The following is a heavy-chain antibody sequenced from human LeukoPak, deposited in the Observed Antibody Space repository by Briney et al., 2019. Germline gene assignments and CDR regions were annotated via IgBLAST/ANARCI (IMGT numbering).Heavy chain of an antibody. CDR1: GGSFSGYY. D-gene: IGHD6-19*01. CDR3: ARVAGTVDY. Sequence: SETLSLTCAVYGGSFSGYYWSWIRQPPGKGLEWIGEINHSGSTNYNPSLKSRVTISVDTSKNQFSLKLSSVTAADTAVYYCARVAGTVDYWGREPWSPSPQ. CDR2: INHSGST. V-gene: IGHV4-34*01. J-gene: IGHJ4*02.